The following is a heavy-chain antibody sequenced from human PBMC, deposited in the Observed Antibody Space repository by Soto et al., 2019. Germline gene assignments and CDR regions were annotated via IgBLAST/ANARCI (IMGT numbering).Heavy chain of an antibody. Sequence: GGSLRLSCAASGFTFSNYWMHWVRQAPGKGLVWVSRINSDGTSATYADSVKGRFTISRDNAKNTLYLQMNSLRAEDTAVFYCARPMYYYDSSGYSYVGAFDIWGQGTMVTVSS. CDR2: INSDGTSA. CDR3: ARPMYYYDSSGYSYVGAFDI. J-gene: IGHJ3*02. D-gene: IGHD3-22*01. V-gene: IGHV3-74*01. CDR1: GFTFSNYW.